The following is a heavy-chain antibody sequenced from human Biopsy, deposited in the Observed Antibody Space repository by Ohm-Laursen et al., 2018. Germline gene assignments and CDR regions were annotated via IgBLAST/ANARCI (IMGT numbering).Heavy chain of an antibody. D-gene: IGHD3-9*01. CDR1: GGTLSNYA. J-gene: IGHJ3*02. V-gene: IGHV1-69*06. Sequence: SSVKVSCKTSGGTLSNYAINWVRQAPGQGLEWMGGIIPIFDTANYAQKFQGRVTITADKSTTTAYMELSSLRSEDTAIYYCAKATLDYYDNDGYGADAFDIWGQGTMVTVSS. CDR3: AKATLDYYDNDGYGADAFDI. CDR2: IIPIFDTA.